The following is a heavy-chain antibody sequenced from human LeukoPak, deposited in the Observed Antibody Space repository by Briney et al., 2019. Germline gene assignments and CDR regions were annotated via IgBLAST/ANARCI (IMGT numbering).Heavy chain of an antibody. CDR2: ISSSGSTI. V-gene: IGHV3-48*03. CDR1: GFTFSSYE. Sequence: PGGSLRLSCAASGFTFSSYEMNWVRQAPGKGLEWVSDISSSGSTIYYADSVKGRFTISRDNSKNSLYLQMNSLRAEDTAVYYCAREQPDSSKYYYGMDVWGQGTAVTVSS. CDR3: AREQPDSSKYYYGMDV. J-gene: IGHJ6*02. D-gene: IGHD6-13*01.